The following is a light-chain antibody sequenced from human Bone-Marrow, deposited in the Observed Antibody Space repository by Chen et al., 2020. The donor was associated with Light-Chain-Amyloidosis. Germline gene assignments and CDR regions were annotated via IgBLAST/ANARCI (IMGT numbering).Light chain of an antibody. V-gene: IGLV1-51*02. CDR1: NSNIGINY. CDR2: ENN. CDR3: ATWDSSLTVWM. J-gene: IGLJ3*02. Sequence: QSVLTQPPSVSAAPGQKLTISCSGSNSNIGINYVSWYQQLPGTSPKLLIYENNQRPSEIPDRFSGSKSGTSATLGVAGLQTGDEADYYCATWDSSLTVWMFGGGTKLTVL.